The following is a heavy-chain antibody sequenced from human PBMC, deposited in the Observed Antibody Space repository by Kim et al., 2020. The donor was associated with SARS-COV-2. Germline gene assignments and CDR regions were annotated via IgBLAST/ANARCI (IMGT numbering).Heavy chain of an antibody. CDR2: ISYDGSNK. V-gene: IGHV3-30*04. J-gene: IGHJ3*02. D-gene: IGHD3-10*01. CDR3: ARESHYYGSGSQGDAFD. CDR1: GFTFSSYA. Sequence: GGSLRLSCAASGFTFSSYAMHWVRQAPGKGLEWVAVISYDGSNKYYADSVKGRFTISRDNSKNTLYLQMNSLRAEDTAVYYCARESHYYGSGSQGDAFD.